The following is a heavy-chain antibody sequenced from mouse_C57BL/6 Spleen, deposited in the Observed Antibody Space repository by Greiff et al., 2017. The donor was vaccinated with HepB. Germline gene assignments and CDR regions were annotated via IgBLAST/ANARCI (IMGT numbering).Heavy chain of an antibody. V-gene: IGHV1-26*01. CDR3: ARREITTGIMDY. D-gene: IGHD1-1*01. CDR1: GYTFTDYY. CDR2: INPNNGGT. Sequence: VQLQQSGPELVKPGASVKISCKASGYTFTDYYMNWVKQSHGKSLEWIGDINPNNGGTSYNQKFKGKATLTVDKSSSTAYMELRSLTSEDSAVYYCARREITTGIMDYWGQGTSVTVSS. J-gene: IGHJ4*01.